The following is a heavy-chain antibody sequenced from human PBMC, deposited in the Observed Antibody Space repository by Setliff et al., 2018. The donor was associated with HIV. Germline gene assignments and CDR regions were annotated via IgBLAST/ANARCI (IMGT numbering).Heavy chain of an antibody. V-gene: IGHV5-51*01. Sequence: PGESLKISCKGSGCSFTNCWIAWVRKMPGKGLEWMGSIYPVASDTRYSPSFQGQVTLSVDNSITTAYLQWSSLKASDTAMYYCARLSRHYSDSTAYHDAFDVWGQGTKVTVSS. J-gene: IGHJ3*01. CDR1: GCSFTNCW. D-gene: IGHD3-22*01. CDR2: IYPVASDT. CDR3: ARLSRHYSDSTAYHDAFDV.